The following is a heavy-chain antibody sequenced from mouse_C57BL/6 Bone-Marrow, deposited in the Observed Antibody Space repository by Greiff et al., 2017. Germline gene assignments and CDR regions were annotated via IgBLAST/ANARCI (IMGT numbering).Heavy chain of an antibody. Sequence: EVKLVESGGDLVKPGGSLKLSCAASGFTFSSYGMSWVRQTPDKRLEWVATISSGGSYTYYPDSVKGRFTISRDNAKNTLYLQMSSLQSEDTAMYYCARQIVATSYYFDYWGQGTTLTVSS. CDR1: GFTFSSYG. CDR2: ISSGGSYT. J-gene: IGHJ2*01. CDR3: ARQIVATSYYFDY. D-gene: IGHD1-1*01. V-gene: IGHV5-6*01.